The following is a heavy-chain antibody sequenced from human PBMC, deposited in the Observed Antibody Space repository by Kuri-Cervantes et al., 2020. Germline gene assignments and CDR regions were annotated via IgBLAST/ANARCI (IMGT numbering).Heavy chain of an antibody. CDR1: GYTFTGYY. Sequence: ASVKVSCKASGYTFTGYYMHWVRQAPGQGLEWMGWINPNSGGTNYAQKFQGRVTMTRDTSISTAYMELSRLRSDDTAVYYCAREYSGGYSRYYGMDVWGQGTTVTVSS. J-gene: IGHJ6*02. V-gene: IGHV1-2*02. CDR3: AREYSGGYSRYYGMDV. CDR2: INPNSGGT. D-gene: IGHD1-26*01.